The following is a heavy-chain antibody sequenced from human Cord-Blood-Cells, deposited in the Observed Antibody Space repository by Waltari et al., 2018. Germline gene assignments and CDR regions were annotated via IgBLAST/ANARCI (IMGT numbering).Heavy chain of an antibody. CDR3: ARGGGYCSSTSCYAFDI. CDR2: IYYCGST. Sequence: QVQLQESGPGLVKPSATLSLTCTVPGGSISSDYWSWIRQPPGKGLEWIGYIYYCGSTNYNPSLQSRVPISVDTSKNQFSLKLSSVTAADTAVYYCARGGGYCSSTSCYAFDIWGQGTMVTVSS. V-gene: IGHV4-59*01. J-gene: IGHJ3*02. CDR1: GGSISSDY. D-gene: IGHD2-2*01.